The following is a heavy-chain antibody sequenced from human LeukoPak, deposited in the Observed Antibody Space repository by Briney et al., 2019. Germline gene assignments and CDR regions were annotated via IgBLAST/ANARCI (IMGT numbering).Heavy chain of an antibody. D-gene: IGHD3-22*01. Sequence: SETLSLTYTVSGGSISSYYWSWIRQPPGKGLEWIGYIYYSGSTNYNPSLKSRVTISVDTSKNQFSLKLSSVTAADTAVYYCASVYDSSGYSEVSTWGQGTLVTVSS. V-gene: IGHV4-59*08. CDR3: ASVYDSSGYSEVST. CDR1: GGSISSYY. CDR2: IYYSGST. J-gene: IGHJ5*02.